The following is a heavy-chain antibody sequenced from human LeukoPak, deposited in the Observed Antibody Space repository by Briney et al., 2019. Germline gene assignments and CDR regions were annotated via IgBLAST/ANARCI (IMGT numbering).Heavy chain of an antibody. V-gene: IGHV4-39*01. CDR1: GGSISSSSYY. CDR3: ARREVGAIFDY. D-gene: IGHD1-26*01. J-gene: IGHJ4*02. CDR2: IYYSGST. Sequence: SETLSLTCTVSGGSISSSSYYWGWIRQPPGKGLEWIGSIYYSGSTYYNPSLKSRVTISVDTSKNQFSLKLSSVTAADTAVYYCARREVGAIFDYWGQGTLVTVSS.